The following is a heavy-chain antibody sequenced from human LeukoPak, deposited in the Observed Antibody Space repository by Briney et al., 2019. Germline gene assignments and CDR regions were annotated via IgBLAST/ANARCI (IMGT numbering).Heavy chain of an antibody. CDR1: GDSNSFYY. CDR3: ASSSPLVVGAIGSIDY. Sequence: PSETLSLTCSVSGDSNSFYYWSWIRQPAGKGLEWIGRIYTSGSTNYNPSLKSRVTMSVDTSKNQFSLKLSSMTAADTAVYYCASSSPLVVGAIGSIDYWGQGTLVTVSS. V-gene: IGHV4-4*07. CDR2: IYTSGST. J-gene: IGHJ4*02. D-gene: IGHD1-26*01.